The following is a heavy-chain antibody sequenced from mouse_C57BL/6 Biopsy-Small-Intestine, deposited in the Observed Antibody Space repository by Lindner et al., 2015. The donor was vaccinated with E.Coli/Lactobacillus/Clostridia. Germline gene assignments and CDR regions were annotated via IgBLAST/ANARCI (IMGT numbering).Heavy chain of an antibody. V-gene: IGHV5-6-2*01. J-gene: IGHJ4*01. Sequence: VQLQESGGGLVKPGGSLKLSCAASGFTFSTYAMSWVRQTPEKRLEWVAAINSNGGSTYYPDTVKDRFTISRDNAKNTLYLQISSLRSEDTALYCCVRHDPFDYGDYDPMELRKGNAMDYWGQGTSVTVSS. D-gene: IGHD2-13*01. CDR1: GFTFSTYA. CDR3: VRHDPFDYGDYDPMELRKGNAMDY. CDR2: INSNGGST.